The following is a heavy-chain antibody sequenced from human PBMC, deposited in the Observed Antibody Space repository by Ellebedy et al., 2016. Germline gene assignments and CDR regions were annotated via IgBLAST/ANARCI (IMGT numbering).Heavy chain of an antibody. CDR1: GFTFSSYA. J-gene: IGHJ4*02. V-gene: IGHV3-23*01. CDR2: ISGSGGST. Sequence: GGSLRLXCAASGFTFSSYAMSWVRQAPGTGLEWVSVISGSGGSTYHADSVKGRFTISRDNSKNTLYLQMNSLRAEDTAVYYCRQGHYADYWGQGTLVTVSS. CDR3: RQGHYADY.